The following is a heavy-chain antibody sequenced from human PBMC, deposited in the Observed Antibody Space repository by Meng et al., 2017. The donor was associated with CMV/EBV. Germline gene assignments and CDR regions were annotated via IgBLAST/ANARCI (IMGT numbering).Heavy chain of an antibody. CDR1: GYSFTSYW. Sequence: GESLKISCKGSGYSFTSYWIGWVRQMPGKGLEWMGIIYPGDSDTRYSPSFQGQVTISADKSISTAYLQWSSLKASDTAMYYCARGVDSGCYYYGMDVWGQGTTVTVSS. J-gene: IGHJ6*02. D-gene: IGHD3-10*01. V-gene: IGHV5-51*01. CDR3: ARGVDSGCYYYGMDV. CDR2: IYPGDSDT.